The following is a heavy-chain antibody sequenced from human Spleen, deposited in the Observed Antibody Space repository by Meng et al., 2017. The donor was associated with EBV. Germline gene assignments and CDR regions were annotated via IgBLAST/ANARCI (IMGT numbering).Heavy chain of an antibody. CDR3: AQRERWGLDP. V-gene: IGHV4-4*02. J-gene: IGHJ5*02. CDR1: GGSISSSNW. Sequence: QGQVQDSGPGLGKPSGTLSLTCAVSGGSISSSNWWSWVRQTPGKGLEWIGEIYHSGSTSYNPSLESRVTISVDKSKNQIFLKLRSVTAADTAVYYCAQRERWGLDPWGQGTLVTVSS. D-gene: IGHD3-16*01. CDR2: IYHSGST.